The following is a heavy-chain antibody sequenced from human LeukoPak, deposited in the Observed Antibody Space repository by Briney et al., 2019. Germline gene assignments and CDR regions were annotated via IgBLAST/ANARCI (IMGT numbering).Heavy chain of an antibody. CDR1: VYSFTDYY. D-gene: IGHD6-19*01. J-gene: IGHJ4*02. V-gene: IGHV1-2*02. Sequence: ASVTVSYKASVYSFTDYYIHWVRQAPGQGPEWMGWVNPSGGATKYAQKFQDRVTMTRDTSISTAYLELSGLTSDDTAVYYCVTYTSAIQYFLYWGLGTLVTVSS. CDR3: VTYTSAIQYFLY. CDR2: VNPSGGAT.